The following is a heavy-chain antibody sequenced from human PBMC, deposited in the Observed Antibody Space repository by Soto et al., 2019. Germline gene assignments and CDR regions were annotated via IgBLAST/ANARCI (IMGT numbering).Heavy chain of an antibody. D-gene: IGHD3-22*01. Sequence: PGESLKISCSASGYSFINYWIGWVRQKPGKGLEWMGIIYPGDSDTKYSPSFQGQVTISADKSINTAYLQWRSLKASDTAIYFCVRGDSSDYYTAATADYWGQGTLVPVYS. V-gene: IGHV5-51*01. CDR3: VRGDSSDYYTAATADY. CDR2: IYPGDSDT. J-gene: IGHJ4*01. CDR1: GYSFINYW.